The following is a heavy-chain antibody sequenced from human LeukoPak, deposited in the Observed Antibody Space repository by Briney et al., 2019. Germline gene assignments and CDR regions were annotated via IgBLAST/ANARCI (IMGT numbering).Heavy chain of an antibody. J-gene: IGHJ4*02. CDR2: IYYSGST. CDR1: GGSISSSSYY. Sequence: SETLYLTCTVSGGSISSSSYYWGWIRQPPGKGLEWIGSIYYSGSTYYNPSLKSRVTISVDTSKNQFSLKLSSVTAADTAVYYCARRLSYYGSGSYYFDYWGQGTLVTVSS. V-gene: IGHV4-39*01. D-gene: IGHD3-10*01. CDR3: ARRLSYYGSGSYYFDY.